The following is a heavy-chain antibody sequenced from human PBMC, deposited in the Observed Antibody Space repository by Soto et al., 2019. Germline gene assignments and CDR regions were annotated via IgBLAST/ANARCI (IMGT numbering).Heavy chain of an antibody. J-gene: IGHJ4*02. CDR2: ISYDGSNK. Sequence: ESGGGVVQPGRSLRLSCAASGFTFSSYGMHWVRQAPGKGLEWVAVISYDGSNKYYADSVKGRFTISRDNSKNTLYLQMNSLRAEDTAVYYCAKDQGGDLDYWGQGTLVTVSS. CDR3: AKDQGGDLDY. V-gene: IGHV3-30*18. D-gene: IGHD3-16*01. CDR1: GFTFSSYG.